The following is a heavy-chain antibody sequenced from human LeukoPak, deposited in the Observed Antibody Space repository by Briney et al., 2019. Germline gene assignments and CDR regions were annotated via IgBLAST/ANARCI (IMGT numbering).Heavy chain of an antibody. Sequence: KPSETLSLTCTVSGGSISSSSYYWGWIRQPPGKGLEWIGSIYYSGSTYYNPSLKSRVTISVDTSKNQLSLKLSSVTAADTAVYYCARLSPYYYYYYMDVWGKGTTVTVSS. CDR3: ARLSPYYYYYYMDV. CDR1: GGSISSSSYY. CDR2: IYYSGST. V-gene: IGHV4-39*01. J-gene: IGHJ6*03.